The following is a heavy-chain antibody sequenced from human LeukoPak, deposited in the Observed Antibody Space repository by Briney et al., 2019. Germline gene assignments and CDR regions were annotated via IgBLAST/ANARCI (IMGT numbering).Heavy chain of an antibody. J-gene: IGHJ4*02. CDR2: VSSDGINK. D-gene: IGHD4-17*01. CDR3: AREKDYGEYIDS. Sequence: GMSLSLSCVASGFTFNQYAIHGVRQAPGKGLECVAVVSSDGINKYYADSVKGRFTISRDNSKNTLYLQMNSLRPEDTAVYYCAREKDYGEYIDSWGQGTLVTVSS. CDR1: GFTFNQYA. V-gene: IGHV3-30-3*01.